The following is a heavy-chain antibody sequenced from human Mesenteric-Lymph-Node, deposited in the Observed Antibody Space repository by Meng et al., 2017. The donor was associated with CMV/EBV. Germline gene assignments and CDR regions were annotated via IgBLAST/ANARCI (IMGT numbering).Heavy chain of an antibody. CDR1: GFTISSYA. D-gene: IGHD3-3*01. V-gene: IGHV3-30*04. J-gene: IGHJ4*02. CDR2: TSYDGSTK. CDR3: AREHWSGYYYFDY. Sequence: GESLKISCAASGFTISSYAMHWVRQAPGKGLEWVAVTSYDGSTKYYADSVKGRFTISRDNFKNTLYLQMNSLGAEDTAVYYCAREHWSGYYYFDYWGQGTLVTVSS.